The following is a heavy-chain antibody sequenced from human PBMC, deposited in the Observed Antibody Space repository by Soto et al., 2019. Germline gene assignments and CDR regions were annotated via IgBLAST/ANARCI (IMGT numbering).Heavy chain of an antibody. CDR3: ARVRYSGYDYDDY. CDR1: GFTFSSYS. CDR2: ISSSSSYI. V-gene: IGHV3-21*01. D-gene: IGHD5-12*01. J-gene: IGHJ4*02. Sequence: GGSLRLSCAASGFTFSSYSMNWVRQAPGKGLEWVSSISSSSSYIYYADSVKGRFTISRDNAKNSLHLQMNSLRAEDTAVYYCARVRYSGYDYDDYWGQGTLVTVSS.